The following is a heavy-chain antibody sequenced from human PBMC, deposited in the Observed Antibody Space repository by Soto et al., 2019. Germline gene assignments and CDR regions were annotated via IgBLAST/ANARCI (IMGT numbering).Heavy chain of an antibody. CDR1: GYTFRSYG. D-gene: IGHD4-4*01. Sequence: QVQLVQSGTEVKKPGASVKVSCKASGYTFRSYGISWVRQAPGQGLEWLGWISAYSSNTHYAQKFQGKVTMTTDTSTSTANMALRSLRSDDTALYYCAKADSNYAGKFSYYFMDVWGKGTMVTVSS. CDR3: AKADSNYAGKFSYYFMDV. V-gene: IGHV1-18*01. J-gene: IGHJ6*03. CDR2: ISAYSSNT.